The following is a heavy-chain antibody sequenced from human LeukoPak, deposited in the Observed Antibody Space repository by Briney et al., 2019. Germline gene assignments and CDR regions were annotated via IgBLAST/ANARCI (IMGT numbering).Heavy chain of an antibody. V-gene: IGHV4-61*02. CDR3: ARELLEVPQPSDRRDGYYYYYMDV. J-gene: IGHJ6*03. CDR1: GGSISSGSYY. D-gene: IGHD5-24*01. Sequence: SETLSLTCNVSGGSISSGSYYWSWIRQPAGKGLEWIGRIYTSGSTNYNPSLKSRVTISVDTSKNQFSLKLSSVTAADTAVYYCARELLEVPQPSDRRDGYYYYYMDVWGKGTTVTISS. CDR2: IYTSGST.